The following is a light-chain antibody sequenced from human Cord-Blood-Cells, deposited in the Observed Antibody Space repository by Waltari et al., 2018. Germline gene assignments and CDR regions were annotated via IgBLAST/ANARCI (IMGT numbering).Light chain of an antibody. J-gene: IGLJ2*01. V-gene: IGLV2-11*01. CDR3: CSYAGSYTVV. CDR2: DVS. Sequence: QSALTQPRPVSGSPGQSVTISCTGTSSDVGGYNYVSWYQQHPGKAPKLMISDVSKRPSGVPDRFSGSKSGNTASLTISGLQAEDEADYYCCSYAGSYTVVFGGGTKLTVL. CDR1: SSDVGGYNY.